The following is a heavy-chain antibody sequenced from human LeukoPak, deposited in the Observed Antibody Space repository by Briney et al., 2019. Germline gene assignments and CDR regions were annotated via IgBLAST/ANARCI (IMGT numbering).Heavy chain of an antibody. Sequence: GGSLSLSCQASGFTFSGYWMSWARQAPGKGLEWVANINLDGSVIPYVDSAKGRFTISRDNAKNSLYLQMNYLRAEDTAFYYCATSDDSSGSDWGQGTLVTVSS. CDR2: INLDGSVI. CDR1: GFTFSGYW. J-gene: IGHJ4*02. D-gene: IGHD3-22*01. CDR3: ATSDDSSGSD. V-gene: IGHV3-7*01.